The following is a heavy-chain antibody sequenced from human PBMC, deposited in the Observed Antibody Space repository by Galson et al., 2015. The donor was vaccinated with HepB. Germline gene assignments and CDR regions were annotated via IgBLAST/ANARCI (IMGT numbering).Heavy chain of an antibody. Sequence: SLRLSCAASGFTFSHYAMHWVRQAPGKGLEWVAGISYDASNKNYADSVKGRFTISRDNSKNTLFLQMNSLNSEDTAVYYCARSGYKYFYYMDVWGKGTTVTVSS. D-gene: IGHD2-2*02. CDR1: GFTFSHYA. V-gene: IGHV3-30-3*01. J-gene: IGHJ6*03. CDR2: ISYDASNK. CDR3: ARSGYKYFYYMDV.